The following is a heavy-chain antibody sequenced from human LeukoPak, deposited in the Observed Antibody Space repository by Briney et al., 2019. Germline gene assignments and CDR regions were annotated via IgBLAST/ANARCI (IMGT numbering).Heavy chain of an antibody. Sequence: SVKVSCKASGYTFTSYYMHWVRQAPGQGLEWMGWINPNSGGTNYAQKFQGRVTMTRDTSISTAYMELSRLRSDDTAVYYCARDSESSSSGFDYWGQGTLVTVSS. V-gene: IGHV1-2*02. J-gene: IGHJ4*02. CDR1: GYTFTSYY. CDR2: INPNSGGT. D-gene: IGHD6-6*01. CDR3: ARDSESSSSGFDY.